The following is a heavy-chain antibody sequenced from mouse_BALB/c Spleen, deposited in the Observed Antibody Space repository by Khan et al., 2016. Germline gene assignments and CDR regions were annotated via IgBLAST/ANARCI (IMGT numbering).Heavy chain of an antibody. CDR2: IRSRGST. D-gene: IGHD2-3*01. V-gene: IGHV3-8*02. CDR1: GDSITSGY. J-gene: IGHJ2*01. CDR3: ATYDAYLFDY. Sequence: VQLQASGPSLVKPSQTLSLTCSVTGDSITSGYWNWLRQFPGNQLEYMGYIRSRGSTYYNPSLKSRISITRATSTNQYYLPLNSVTTEDTATYYCATYDAYLFDYWGQGTTLTVSS.